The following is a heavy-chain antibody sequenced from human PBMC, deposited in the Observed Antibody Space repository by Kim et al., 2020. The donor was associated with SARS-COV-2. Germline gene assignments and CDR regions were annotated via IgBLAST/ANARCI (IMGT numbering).Heavy chain of an antibody. J-gene: IGHJ4*02. D-gene: IGHD3-10*01. V-gene: IGHV3-30*18. CDR1: GFTFSSYG. CDR2: ISYDGSNK. CDR3: AKDSTSGSGSYYNGVPHSEE. Sequence: GGSLRLSCAASGFTFSSYGMHWVRQAPGKGLEWVAVISYDGSNKYYADSVKGRFTISRDNSKNTLYLQMNSLRAEDTAVYYCAKDSTSGSGSYYNGVPHSEEWGQGTLVTVSS.